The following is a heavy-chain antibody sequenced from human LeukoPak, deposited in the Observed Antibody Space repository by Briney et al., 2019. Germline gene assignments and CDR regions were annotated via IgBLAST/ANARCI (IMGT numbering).Heavy chain of an antibody. CDR1: GFTSSSYW. Sequence: GGSLRLSCAASGFTSSSYWMSWVRQAPGKGLEWVGNIKQDGSQKYYMDSVKGRVTISRDNAKNSVDLQMNSLRAEDTAVYYCARENDGFDLWGQGTLVTVSS. CDR3: ARENDGFDL. CDR2: IKQDGSQK. D-gene: IGHD3-10*01. V-gene: IGHV3-7*04. J-gene: IGHJ4*02.